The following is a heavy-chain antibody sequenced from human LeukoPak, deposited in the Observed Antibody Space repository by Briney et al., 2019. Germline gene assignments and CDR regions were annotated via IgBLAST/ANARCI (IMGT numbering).Heavy chain of an antibody. J-gene: IGHJ5*02. Sequence: GGSLRLSCAASGFNFSSYWMSWVRQAPGKGLEWVANIKQDGGEKYYVDSVKGRFTISRDNAKNSLYLQMNSLRAEDTAVYYCARDRPDNYDFWSGSPDWFDPWGQGTLVTVSS. CDR3: ARDRPDNYDFWSGSPDWFDP. CDR2: IKQDGGEK. CDR1: GFNFSSYW. V-gene: IGHV3-7*01. D-gene: IGHD3-3*01.